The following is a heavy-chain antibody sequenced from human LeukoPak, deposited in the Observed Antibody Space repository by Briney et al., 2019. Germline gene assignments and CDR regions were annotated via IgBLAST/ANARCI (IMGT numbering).Heavy chain of an antibody. Sequence: PSETLSPTCGVYGGSFSGYHWTWIRLRPGKGLEWIGDINHSGSTHYNPSLKSRVTISVDTSNNQFSLKLHSVTAADTAVYYCARGFPSSSRWFDPWGQGTLVTVSS. CDR2: INHSGST. CDR1: GGSFSGYH. V-gene: IGHV4-34*01. CDR3: ARGFPSSSRWFDP. J-gene: IGHJ5*02. D-gene: IGHD6-6*01.